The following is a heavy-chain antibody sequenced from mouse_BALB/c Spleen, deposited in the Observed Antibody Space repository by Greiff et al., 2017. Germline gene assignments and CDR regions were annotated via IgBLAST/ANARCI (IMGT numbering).Heavy chain of an antibody. Sequence: DVMLVESGGGLVKPGGSLKLSCAASGFTFSSYAMSWVRQTPEKRLEWVATISSGGSYTYYPDSVKGRFTISRDNAKNTLYLQMSSLRSEDTAMYYCARLDLMDYWGQGTSVTVSS. CDR2: ISSGGSYT. CDR3: ARLDLMDY. J-gene: IGHJ4*01. CDR1: GFTFSSYA. V-gene: IGHV5-9-1*01.